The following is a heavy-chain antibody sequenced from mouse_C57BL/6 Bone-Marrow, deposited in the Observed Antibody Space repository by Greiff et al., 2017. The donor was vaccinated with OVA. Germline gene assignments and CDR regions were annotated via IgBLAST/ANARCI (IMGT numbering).Heavy chain of an antibody. J-gene: IGHJ2*01. D-gene: IGHD1-1*01. V-gene: IGHV1-26*01. CDR2: INPNNGGT. CDR1: GYTFTDYY. Sequence: VQLQQSGPELVKPGASVKISCKASGYTFTDYYMNWVKQSHGKSLEWIGDINPNNGGTSYNQKFKGKATLTVDTSSSTAYMELRSLTSEVSAGYYCASDHYGVDYWGQGTTLTVSS. CDR3: ASDHYGVDY.